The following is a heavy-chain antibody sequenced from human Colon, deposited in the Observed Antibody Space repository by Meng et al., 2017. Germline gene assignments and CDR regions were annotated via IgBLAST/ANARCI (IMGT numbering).Heavy chain of an antibody. CDR2: IYYTGNT. Sequence: QVQLRGPGPVLVRPPDTLSLTCTVSGASVSSASPYWSWIRQSPGKGLEWIGYIYYTGNTNYNPSLASRVSMSLDTSKNHFSLHLTSVTAADTAIYYCARVNGDFDEAWFDPWGQGTLVTVSS. CDR1: GASVSSASPY. J-gene: IGHJ5*02. D-gene: IGHD4-17*01. CDR3: ARVNGDFDEAWFDP. V-gene: IGHV4-61*03.